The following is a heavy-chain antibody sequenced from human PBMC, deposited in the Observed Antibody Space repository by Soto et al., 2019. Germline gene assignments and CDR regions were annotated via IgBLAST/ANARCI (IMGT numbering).Heavy chain of an antibody. V-gene: IGHV3-66*01. CDR2: IYSGGST. CDR3: ARETMVPDWVGYYFDY. Sequence: PGGSLGLSCAASGFTVSSNYMSWVRQAPGKGLEWVSVIYSGGSTYYADSVKGRFTISRDNSKNTLYLQMNSLRAEDTAVYYCARETMVPDWVGYYFDYWGQGTLVTVSS. J-gene: IGHJ4*02. CDR1: GFTVSSNY. D-gene: IGHD3-10*01.